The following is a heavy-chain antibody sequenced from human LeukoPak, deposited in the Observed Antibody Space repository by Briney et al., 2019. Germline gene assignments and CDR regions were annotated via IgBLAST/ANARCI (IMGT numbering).Heavy chain of an antibody. CDR3: ARDQQWLVRRGGGYYYGMDA. CDR1: GFTFSSYA. V-gene: IGHV3-64*04. J-gene: IGHJ6*02. Sequence: PGGSLRLSCSASGFTFSSYAMHWVRQAPGKGLEYVSAISSNGGSTYYADSVKGRFTISRDDAKNSLYLQMNSLRAEDTAIYYCARDQQWLVRRGGGYYYGMDAWGQGTTVTVSS. D-gene: IGHD6-19*01. CDR2: ISSNGGST.